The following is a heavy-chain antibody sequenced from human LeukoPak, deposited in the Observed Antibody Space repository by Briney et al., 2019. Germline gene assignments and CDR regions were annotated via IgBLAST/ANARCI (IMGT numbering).Heavy chain of an antibody. V-gene: IGHV4-30-4*01. Sequence: TSSETLSLTCTVSGGSISSGDYYWGWIRQPPGKGLEWIGYIYYSGSTYYNPSLKSRVTISVDTSKNQFSLKLSSVTAADTAVYYCARVHGSGSYYIAGWGQGTLVTVSS. CDR2: IYYSGST. J-gene: IGHJ4*02. CDR1: GGSISSGDYY. D-gene: IGHD3-10*01. CDR3: ARVHGSGSYYIAG.